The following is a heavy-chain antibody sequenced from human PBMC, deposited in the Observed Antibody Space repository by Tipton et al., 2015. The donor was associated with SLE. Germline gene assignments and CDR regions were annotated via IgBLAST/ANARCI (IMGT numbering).Heavy chain of an antibody. D-gene: IGHD6-19*01. CDR1: GYSFSNYW. CDR2: IYPGDSDT. Sequence: QLVQSGAEVKKPGESLKISCKGSGYSFSNYWIGWVRQMPGEGLEWMGIIYPGDSDTKYSASFQGQVTISVDRSVSNAYLQWSSLKASDTAMYYCARREGSGWNFKYWGQGTLVTVSS. CDR3: ARREGSGWNFKY. V-gene: IGHV5-51*03. J-gene: IGHJ4*02.